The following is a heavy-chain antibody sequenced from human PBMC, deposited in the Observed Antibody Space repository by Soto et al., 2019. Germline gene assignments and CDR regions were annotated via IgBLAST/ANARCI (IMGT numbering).Heavy chain of an antibody. J-gene: IGHJ6*03. Sequence: ASVKVSCKASGYTFTSYAMHWVRQAPGQRLEWMGWINAGNGNTKYSQKFQGRVTITRDTSASTAYMELSSLRSEDTAVYYCAGCYGSGSYYNYYIDVWGKGTTVTVSS. V-gene: IGHV1-3*01. CDR1: GYTFTSYA. CDR3: AGCYGSGSYYNYYIDV. D-gene: IGHD3-10*01. CDR2: INAGNGNT.